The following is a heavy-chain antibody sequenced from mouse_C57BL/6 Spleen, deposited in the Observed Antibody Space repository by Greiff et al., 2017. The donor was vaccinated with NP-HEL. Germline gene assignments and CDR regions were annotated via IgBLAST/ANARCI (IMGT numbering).Heavy chain of an antibody. D-gene: IGHD1-2*01. J-gene: IGHJ2*01. Sequence: VQLQQSGAELVKPGASVKLSCKASGYNFTSYWMQWVKQRPGQGLEWIGEIDPSDSYTNYNQKFKGKATLTVDTSSSTAYMQLSSLTSEDSAVYYCARRITTADYWGQGTTLTVSS. V-gene: IGHV1-50*01. CDR2: IDPSDSYT. CDR3: ARRITTADY. CDR1: GYNFTSYW.